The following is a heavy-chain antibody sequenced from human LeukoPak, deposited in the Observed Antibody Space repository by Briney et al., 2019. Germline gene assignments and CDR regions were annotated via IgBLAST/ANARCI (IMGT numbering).Heavy chain of an antibody. J-gene: IGHJ4*02. CDR3: ARLGYCSGGSCIRDY. D-gene: IGHD2-15*01. CDR1: GFTFSSYS. Sequence: GGSLRLSCAASGFTFSSYSMNWVRQAPGKGLEWVSYISSSGSTIYYADSVKGRFTISRDNAKNSLYLQMNSLRAEDTAVYYCARLGYCSGGSCIRDYWGQGTLVTVSS. CDR2: ISSSGSTI. V-gene: IGHV3-48*04.